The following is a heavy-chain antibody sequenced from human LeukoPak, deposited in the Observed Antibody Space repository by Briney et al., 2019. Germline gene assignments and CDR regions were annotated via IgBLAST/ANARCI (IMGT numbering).Heavy chain of an antibody. J-gene: IGHJ6*02. Sequence: GGTLRLSCAASGFTFSSYCMHWARQAPGKGLEWVADICYDGSNKYYADSVKGRFTISRDNSKNTLYLQINSQRAEDTAVYYCARDWTGDCSSISCGWARYSYYGMDVWGQGTTVTVSS. CDR1: GFTFSSYC. D-gene: IGHD2-2*01. CDR3: ARDWTGDCSSISCGWARYSYYGMDV. V-gene: IGHV3-33*01. CDR2: ICYDGSNK.